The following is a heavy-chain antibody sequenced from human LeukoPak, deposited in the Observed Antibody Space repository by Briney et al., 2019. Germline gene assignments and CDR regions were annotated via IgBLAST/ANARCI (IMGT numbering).Heavy chain of an antibody. CDR1: GASISGYW. J-gene: IGHJ4*02. CDR3: ARGTSIAAAGTTDY. CDR2: MYTDGDT. D-gene: IGHD6-13*01. V-gene: IGHV4-4*07. Sequence: SETLSLTCDVSGASISGYWWSWIRQPAGKGLEWIGRMYTDGDTNYNPALKSRVTVSVDTSKNLFSLKLSSVTAADTAVYYCARGTSIAAAGTTDYWGQGTLVTVSS.